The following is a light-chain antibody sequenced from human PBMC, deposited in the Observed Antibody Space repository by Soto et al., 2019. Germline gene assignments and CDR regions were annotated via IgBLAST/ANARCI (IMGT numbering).Light chain of an antibody. CDR3: QQYSSWVT. J-gene: IGKJ4*01. V-gene: IGKV3-15*01. Sequence: EIVMTQSPATLSVSPGERATLSCRASQSVTSNLAWYQQKPGQAPRLLIYGASTRATGIPARFSGSGSGTEFTLTISSLQSEDFAVYYCQQYSSWVTFGGGTQLEIE. CDR1: QSVTSN. CDR2: GAS.